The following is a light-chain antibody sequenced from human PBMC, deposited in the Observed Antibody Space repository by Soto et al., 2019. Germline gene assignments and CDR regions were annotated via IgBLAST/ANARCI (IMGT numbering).Light chain of an antibody. V-gene: IGKV3-20*01. J-gene: IGKJ4*01. CDR1: QSVSTRS. CDR2: GAS. CDR3: QQYNNWPPLT. Sequence: EIVLTQSPGTLSLSPGERATLSCRASQSVSTRSLAWYQQKPGQAPRLLISGASSRAADIPDRFSGSGSGTEFTLTISSLQSEDFAVYYCQQYNNWPPLTFGGGTKVEIK.